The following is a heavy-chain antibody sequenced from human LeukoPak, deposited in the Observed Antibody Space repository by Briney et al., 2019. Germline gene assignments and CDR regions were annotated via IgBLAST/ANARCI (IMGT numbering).Heavy chain of an antibody. J-gene: IGHJ4*02. CDR2: IYSSGST. Sequence: SETLSLTCAVSGGSISSSHHYWGWLRQPPGKGLEWIASIYSSGSTYYNPSLRTRVTISVDTSKNQFSLKLSSVTAADTAVYYCARVIRTTGYYSNPKSGSFDFWGQGTLVTVSS. D-gene: IGHD3-9*01. V-gene: IGHV4-39*01. CDR1: GGSISSSHHY. CDR3: ARVIRTTGYYSNPKSGSFDF.